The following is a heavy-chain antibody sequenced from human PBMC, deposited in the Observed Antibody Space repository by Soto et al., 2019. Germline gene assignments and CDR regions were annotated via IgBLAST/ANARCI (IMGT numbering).Heavy chain of an antibody. J-gene: IGHJ1*01. V-gene: IGHV3-30*19. CDR3: ARWGTTGGLDV. CDR1: GFTFRSYV. CDR2: TSYDGSDK. Sequence: QVQLVESGGGVVQPGTSLRVSCVGSGFTFRSYVIHWVRQAPGKGLEWVALTSYDGSDKYYDDSVRGRFSISRDNSRNTVDLQMDSLRLEDTALYYCARWGTTGGLDVWGQGTLVSVS. D-gene: IGHD3-16*01.